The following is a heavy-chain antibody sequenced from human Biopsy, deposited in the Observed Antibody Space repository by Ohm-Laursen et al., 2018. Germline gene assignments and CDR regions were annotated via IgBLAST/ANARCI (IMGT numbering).Heavy chain of an antibody. J-gene: IGHJ3*02. Sequence: GTLSLTCNVSGGDINNYYWSWIRQPAGKGLEWIGRVYTSGSTSYNPSLESRVTMSVVTSKNQFSLKVTSMTAADTALYYCARDYGLELGGLEAFDIWGQGTMVTVSS. V-gene: IGHV4-4*07. D-gene: IGHD1-7*01. CDR3: ARDYGLELGGLEAFDI. CDR2: VYTSGST. CDR1: GGDINNYY.